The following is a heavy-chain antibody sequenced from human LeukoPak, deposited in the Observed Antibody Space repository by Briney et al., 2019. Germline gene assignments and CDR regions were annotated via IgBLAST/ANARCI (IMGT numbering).Heavy chain of an antibody. CDR3: ARDRRGYSLT. J-gene: IGHJ5*02. CDR1: GYSISSGNY. D-gene: IGHD5-18*01. Sequence: SETLSLTCSVSGYSISSGNYWGWIRLPPGKGLQWIGYIYYSGSTNYNPSLKSRVTISVDTSRNQFSLKLSSVTAADTAVYYCARDRRGYSLTWGQGTLVTVSS. CDR2: IYYSGST. V-gene: IGHV4-61*01.